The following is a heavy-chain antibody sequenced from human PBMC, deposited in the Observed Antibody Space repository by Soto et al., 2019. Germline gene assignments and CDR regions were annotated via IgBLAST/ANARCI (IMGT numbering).Heavy chain of an antibody. CDR1: GFTFDDYA. Sequence: GGSLRLSCAASGFTFDDYAMHWVRQAPGKGLEWVSGISWNSGSVAYADSVKGRFTISRDNAKSSLYLQMNSLRPEDTALYYCAKLAAAGKREFDYWGQGTLVTVSS. CDR3: AKLAAAGKREFDY. CDR2: ISWNSGSV. J-gene: IGHJ4*02. D-gene: IGHD6-13*01. V-gene: IGHV3-9*01.